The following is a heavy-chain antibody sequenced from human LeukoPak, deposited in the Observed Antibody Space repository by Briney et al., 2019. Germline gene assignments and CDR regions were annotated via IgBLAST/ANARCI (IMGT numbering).Heavy chain of an antibody. CDR2: MNPNSGNT. CDR1: GYTFTSYD. D-gene: IGHD3-10*01. CDR3: ASVLWFGEFFV. Sequence: ASVKVSCKASGYTFTSYDINWVRQATGQGLEWMEWMNPNSGNTGYAQKFQGRVTITRNTSISTAYMELSSLRSEDTAVYYCASVLWFGEFFVWGQGTMVTVSS. V-gene: IGHV1-8*03. J-gene: IGHJ3*01.